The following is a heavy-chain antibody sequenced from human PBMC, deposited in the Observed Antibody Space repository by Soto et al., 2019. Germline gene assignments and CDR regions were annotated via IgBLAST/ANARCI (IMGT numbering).Heavy chain of an antibody. CDR2: IYPGDSDT. CDR1: GYSFTSYW. CDR3: ARQIIAARPYYYYGMDV. V-gene: IGHV5-51*01. J-gene: IGHJ6*02. D-gene: IGHD6-6*01. Sequence: GESLKISCKGSGYSFTSYWIGWVRQMPGKGLEWMGIIYPGDSDTRYSPSFQGQVTISADKSISTAYLQWSSLKASDTAMYYCARQIIAARPYYYYGMDVWGQGTTVTVSS.